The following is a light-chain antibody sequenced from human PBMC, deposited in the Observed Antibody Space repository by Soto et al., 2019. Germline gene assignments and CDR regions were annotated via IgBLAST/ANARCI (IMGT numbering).Light chain of an antibody. CDR3: QQCSDWPLFT. Sequence: EIVMTQSPATLSVSPGERVTLSCRASQSVSSYLGWYQHKPGQPPRLLIYGASTRATGIPARFSGSGSGTDFTLNISSLQSEDFAVYFCQQCSDWPLFTFGQGTRLEIK. CDR2: GAS. V-gene: IGKV3-15*01. J-gene: IGKJ5*01. CDR1: QSVSSY.